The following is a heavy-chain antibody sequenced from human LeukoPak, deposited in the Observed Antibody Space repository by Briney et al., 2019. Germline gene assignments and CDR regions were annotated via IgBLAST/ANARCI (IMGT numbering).Heavy chain of an antibody. CDR1: GGSISSGSYY. CDR2: IYTSGST. J-gene: IGHJ2*01. CDR3: ARAEPRSIAAQLWYFDL. D-gene: IGHD6-6*01. Sequence: PSQTLSLTCTVSGGSISSGSYYWSWIRQPAGKGLEWIGRIYTSGSTNYNPSLKSRVTISVDTSKNQFSLKLSSVTAADTAVYYCARAEPRSIAAQLWYFDLWGRGTLVTVSS. V-gene: IGHV4-61*02.